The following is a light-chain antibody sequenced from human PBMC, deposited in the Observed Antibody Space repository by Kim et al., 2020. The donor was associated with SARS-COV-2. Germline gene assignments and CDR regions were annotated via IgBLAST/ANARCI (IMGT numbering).Light chain of an antibody. Sequence: QPVLTQSPSASATLGASVKLTCTLSSGHTNYAIAWHQQQPEKGPRYLMKLNSDGSHNTAYGIPDRFSGSSSGAERYLTISSLQSEDEADYYCQTWGTGIHEVIFGGGTQLTVL. V-gene: IGLV4-69*01. J-gene: IGLJ2*01. CDR3: QTWGTGIHEVI. CDR2: LNSDGSH. CDR1: SGHTNYA.